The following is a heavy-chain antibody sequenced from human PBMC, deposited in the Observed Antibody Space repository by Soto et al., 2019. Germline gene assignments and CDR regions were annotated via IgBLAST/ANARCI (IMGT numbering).Heavy chain of an antibody. CDR2: SRADNSHP. CDR3: ARAADRFDIVWRRKDALDI. Sequence: QVQLLQSGPEVKKPGASVKVSCRAFGYRFTEFGISWLRQAPGQGLEWVGWSRADNSHPNYAKSLQGRVNVTTDTSSTPAYMQVTSLASPDPGVSYCARAADRFDIVWRRKDALDIWGQGKVVFVSS. V-gene: IGHV1-18*01. CDR1: GYRFTEFG. D-gene: IGHD3-16*01. J-gene: IGHJ3*02.